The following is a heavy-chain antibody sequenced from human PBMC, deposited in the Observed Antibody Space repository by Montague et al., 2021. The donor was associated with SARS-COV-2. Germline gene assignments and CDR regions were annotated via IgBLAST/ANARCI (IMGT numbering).Heavy chain of an antibody. CDR3: AKASRGYGGDFDS. CDR1: GDSVNSNY. CDR2: IFYSGST. V-gene: IGHV4-59*02. Sequence: SETLSLTCSVSGDSVNSNYWSWVRQPPGKGLEWLGYIFYSGSTYNPSLNSRVTMSLDTPKNHFSLHLISVTAADTAVYYCAKASRGYGGDFDSWGQGTLVIVSS. D-gene: IGHD4-23*01. J-gene: IGHJ4*02.